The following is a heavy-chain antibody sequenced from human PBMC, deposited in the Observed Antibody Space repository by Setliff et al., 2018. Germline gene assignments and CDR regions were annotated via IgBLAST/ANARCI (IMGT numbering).Heavy chain of an antibody. CDR1: GGSISSHY. CDR2: IYYSGST. Sequence: SETLSLTCTVSGGSISSHYWSWIRQPPGKGLEWIGSIYYSGSTNYNPSLKSRVTISVDTSKNQVSLKLSSVTAADTAVYYCARDRGLDVWGQGTTVTVSS. CDR3: ARDRGLDV. J-gene: IGHJ6*02. V-gene: IGHV4-59*11.